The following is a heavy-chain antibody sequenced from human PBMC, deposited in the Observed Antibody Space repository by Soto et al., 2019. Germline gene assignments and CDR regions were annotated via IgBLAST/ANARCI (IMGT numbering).Heavy chain of an antibody. Sequence: GGSLSLSCAASGFTFSSYGMHWVRQAPGKGLEWVAVIWYDGSNKYYADSVKGRFTISRDNSKNTLYLQMNSLRAEDTAVYYCARVKGIAARRLGYYGMDVWGQGTTVTVSS. V-gene: IGHV3-33*01. CDR2: IWYDGSNK. D-gene: IGHD6-6*01. CDR1: GFTFSSYG. CDR3: ARVKGIAARRLGYYGMDV. J-gene: IGHJ6*02.